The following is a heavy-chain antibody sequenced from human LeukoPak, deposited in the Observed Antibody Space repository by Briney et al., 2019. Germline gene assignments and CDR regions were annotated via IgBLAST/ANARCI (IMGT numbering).Heavy chain of an antibody. CDR1: GFIFSNSW. D-gene: IGHD3-10*01. CDR3: TTDHDASGSYVITPRF. Sequence: PGGSLRLSCAASGFIFSNSWMTWVRQAPGKGLEWVGQITLKTTGATTDYAAPVKGRFTISRDDSENTLYLQMNSLITDDTAVYYCTTDHDASGSYVITPRFWGPGTLVTVSS. CDR2: ITLKTTGATT. J-gene: IGHJ4*02. V-gene: IGHV3-15*01.